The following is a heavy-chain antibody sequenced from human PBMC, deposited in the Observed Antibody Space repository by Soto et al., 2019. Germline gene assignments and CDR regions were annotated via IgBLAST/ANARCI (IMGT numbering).Heavy chain of an antibody. CDR3: AKDKSPIAVAGTSAADG. Sequence: GGSLRLSCAASGFTFSGSGMHWVRQAPGMGLEWVAVLWHDSSTEYYADSVKGRFTVSRDNPKNNLFLQMNSLRAEDTAVYYCAKDKSPIAVAGTSAADGRGPGTLVTVAS. CDR2: LWHDSSTE. D-gene: IGHD6-19*01. CDR1: GFTFSGSG. J-gene: IGHJ4*02. V-gene: IGHV3-33*06.